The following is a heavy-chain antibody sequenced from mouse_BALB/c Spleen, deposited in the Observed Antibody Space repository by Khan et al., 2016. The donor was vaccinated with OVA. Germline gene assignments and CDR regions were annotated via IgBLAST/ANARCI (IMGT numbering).Heavy chain of an antibody. D-gene: IGHD2-2*01. CDR1: GFAFTRYW. Sequence: EVQLLESGAGLVKPGGSLNLSCAASGFAFTRYWMSWVRQAPGKGLEWIGDINPYSGTINYNPSLKDKFIISRDNSTNTLYLQMSKVTSEDTAFCDCGRLGYNEYLDFWGAGTPVTVSS. V-gene: IGHV4-1*02. CDR2: INPYSGTI. CDR3: GRLGYNEYLDF. J-gene: IGHJ1*01.